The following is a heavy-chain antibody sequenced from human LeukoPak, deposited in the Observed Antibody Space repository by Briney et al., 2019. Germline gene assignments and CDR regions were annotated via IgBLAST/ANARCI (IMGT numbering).Heavy chain of an antibody. V-gene: IGHV1-2*02. CDR1: GYTLTDYY. Sequence: ASVKVSCKASGYTLTDYYIHWVRQAPGQGLEWMGWIYPNNGGTDYAQKFQGRVTMTRDTPISTAYMDLSRLNSDDTAVYYCARDLGGNSFDPWGQGTLVTVSS. D-gene: IGHD4-23*01. CDR2: IYPNNGGT. J-gene: IGHJ5*02. CDR3: ARDLGGNSFDP.